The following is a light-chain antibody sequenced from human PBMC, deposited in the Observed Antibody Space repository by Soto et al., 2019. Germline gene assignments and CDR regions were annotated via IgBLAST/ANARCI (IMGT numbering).Light chain of an antibody. CDR3: CSYGVRSTYV. CDR2: EGS. V-gene: IGLV2-23*01. Sequence: QSALTQPASVSGSPGQSMTISCTGTSSDVGSYNLVSWYQQHPGKAPKLMIYEGSKRPTGVSNRFSGSKSANTASLTISGLQPEDEAEYYCCSYGVRSTYVFGGGTKVTVL. CDR1: SSDVGSYNL. J-gene: IGLJ1*01.